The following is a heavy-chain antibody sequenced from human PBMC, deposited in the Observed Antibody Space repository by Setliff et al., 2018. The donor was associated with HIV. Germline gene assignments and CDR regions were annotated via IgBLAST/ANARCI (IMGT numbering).Heavy chain of an antibody. CDR2: FDPEGGQT. Sequence: ASVKVSCKVSVYTLTEVSMHWVRQTPGNGLEWLGGFDPEGGQTIYAPKFLGRIAMTEDSSADTAYMELSRLRSEDTAVYYCTTGLRWLVESTGKYFQQWGQGTLVTVSS. CDR3: TTGLRWLVESTGKYFQQ. J-gene: IGHJ1*01. CDR1: VYTLTEVS. D-gene: IGHD1-26*01. V-gene: IGHV1-24*01.